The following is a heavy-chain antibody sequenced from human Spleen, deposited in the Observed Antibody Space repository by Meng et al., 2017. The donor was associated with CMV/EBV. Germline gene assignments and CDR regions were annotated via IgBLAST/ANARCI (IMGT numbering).Heavy chain of an antibody. V-gene: IGHV3-15*01. CDR1: GFSFSDAW. J-gene: IGHJ4*02. D-gene: IGHD2-2*01. CDR3: TTGKYQLLSPFDY. Sequence: SCAVSGFSFSDAWMNWVRQAPGKGLEWVGRIKTRTDGETTDYTAPVKGRFTISRDDLKNTLWLQMNSLKTEDTAVYYCTTGKYQLLSPFDYGGQVTLVTVSS. CDR2: IKTRTDGETT.